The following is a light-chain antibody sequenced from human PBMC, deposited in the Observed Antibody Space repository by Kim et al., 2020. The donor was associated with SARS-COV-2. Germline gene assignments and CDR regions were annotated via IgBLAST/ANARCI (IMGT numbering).Light chain of an antibody. CDR1: QDISSW. Sequence: ASVGHRVTITCRTSQDISSWLAWYQQKPGKAPKVLIYEASNLQSGVPSRFSGSGSGTDFTLTINSLQPEYFATYYCQQTHSFPLTFGGGTKVDIK. J-gene: IGKJ4*01. CDR2: EAS. CDR3: QQTHSFPLT. V-gene: IGKV1D-12*01.